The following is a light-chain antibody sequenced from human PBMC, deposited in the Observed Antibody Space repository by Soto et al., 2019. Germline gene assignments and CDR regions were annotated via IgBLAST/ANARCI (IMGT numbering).Light chain of an antibody. CDR2: GAS. CDR1: QSVSSN. CDR3: QQYNNWPPTWT. J-gene: IGKJ1*01. Sequence: EIVFTLSPATLSLSPGERSTLSFSSIQSVSSNLAWYQQKPGQAPRLLIYGASTRATGIPARFSGSGSGTEFTLTISSLQSEDFAVYYCQQYNNWPPTWTFGQGTKVDIK. V-gene: IGKV3-15*01.